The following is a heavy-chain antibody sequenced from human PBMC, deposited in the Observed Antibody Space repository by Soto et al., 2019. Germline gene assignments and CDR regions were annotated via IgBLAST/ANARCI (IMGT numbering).Heavy chain of an antibody. CDR2: IYYSGST. CDR3: AKDYRGNHWFDF. Sequence: SETLSLTCTVSGGSISSGDYYWSWIRQPPGKGLEWIGYIYYSGSTYYNPSLKSRVTISLDTSKNQFSLKLSSVTAADTAVYYCAKDYRGNHWFDFWGLGTLVTVSS. D-gene: IGHD2-21*01. CDR1: GGSISSGDYY. V-gene: IGHV4-30-4*01. J-gene: IGHJ5*01.